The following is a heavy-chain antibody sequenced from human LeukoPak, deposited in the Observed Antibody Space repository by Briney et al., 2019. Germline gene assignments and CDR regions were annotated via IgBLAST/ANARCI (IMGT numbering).Heavy chain of an antibody. V-gene: IGHV4-38-2*02. CDR2: IYHSGST. D-gene: IGHD2-2*01. CDR1: GYSISSGYY. Sequence: SETLSLTCTVSGYSISSGYYWGWIRQPPGKGLEWIGSIYHSGSTYYNPSLKSRVTISVDTSKNQFSLKLSSVTAADTAVYYCARVAVVVVPAAVPYYMDVWGKGTTVTVSS. J-gene: IGHJ6*03. CDR3: ARVAVVVVPAAVPYYMDV.